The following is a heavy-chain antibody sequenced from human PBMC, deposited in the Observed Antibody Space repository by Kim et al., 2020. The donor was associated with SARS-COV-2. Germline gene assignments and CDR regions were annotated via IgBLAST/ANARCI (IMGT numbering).Heavy chain of an antibody. CDR2: TYPGDSQT. D-gene: IGHD1-26*01. J-gene: IGHJ3*02. CDR3: ARPKYSTSSDDAFAI. V-gene: IGHV5-51*01. Sequence: GESLKISCKGSGYSFSIYWIGWVRQMPGQGLEWMGITYPGDSQTIYSPSFQGQVTISADKSLSTAYLQWSSLKASDTAMYYCARPKYSTSSDDAFAIWGQGTMVTVSS. CDR1: GYSFSIYW.